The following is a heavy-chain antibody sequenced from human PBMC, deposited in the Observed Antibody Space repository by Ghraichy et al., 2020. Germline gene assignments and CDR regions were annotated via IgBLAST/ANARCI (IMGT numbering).Heavy chain of an antibody. CDR3: ARERGYYYDSSGYYFHY. CDR1: GFTFSSYW. J-gene: IGHJ4*02. V-gene: IGHV3-7*01. D-gene: IGHD3-22*01. CDR2: IKQDGSEK. Sequence: GGSLRLSCAASGFTFSSYWMSWVRQAPGKGLEWVANIKQDGSEKYYVDSVKGRFTISRDNTKNSLYLQMNSLRAEDTAVYYCARERGYYYDSSGYYFHYWGQGTLVTVSS.